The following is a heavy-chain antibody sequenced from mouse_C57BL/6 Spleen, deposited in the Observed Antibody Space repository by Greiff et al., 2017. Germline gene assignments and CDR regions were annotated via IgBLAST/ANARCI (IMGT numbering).Heavy chain of an antibody. CDR2: IYPGSGST. J-gene: IGHJ2*01. CDR3: ARFYYGSSHYFDY. V-gene: IGHV1-55*01. Sequence: QVQLQQPGAELVKPGASVQMSCKASGYTFTSYWITWVKQRPGQGLEWIGDIYPGSGSTNYNEKFKSKATLTVDTSSSTAYMQLSSLTSEDSAVYYCARFYYGSSHYFDYWGQGTTLTVSS. CDR1: GYTFTSYW. D-gene: IGHD1-1*01.